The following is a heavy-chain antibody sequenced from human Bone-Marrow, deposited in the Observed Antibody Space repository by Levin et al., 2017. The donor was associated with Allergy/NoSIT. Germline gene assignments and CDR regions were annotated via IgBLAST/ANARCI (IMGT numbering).Heavy chain of an antibody. CDR1: GFTFSSYE. CDR3: ARGGPSGSYYAGYYFDY. D-gene: IGHD1-26*01. CDR2: ISSSGSTI. Sequence: GGSLRLSCAASGFTFSSYEMNWVRQAPGKGLEWVSYISSSGSTIYYADSVKGRFTISRDNAKNSLYLQMNSLRAEDTAVYYCARGGPSGSYYAGYYFDYWGQGTLVTVSS. J-gene: IGHJ4*02. V-gene: IGHV3-48*03.